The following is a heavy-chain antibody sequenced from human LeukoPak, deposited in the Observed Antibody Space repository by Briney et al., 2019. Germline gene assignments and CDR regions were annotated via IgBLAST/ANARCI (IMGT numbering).Heavy chain of an antibody. D-gene: IGHD2-15*01. Sequence: HPGGSLRLSCAASGFTFSSYTMTWVRQAPGKGLEWVSAISGSGGNTYYADSVKGRFTISRDNSKNTLYLQMNSLRAEDTAVYYCAKGACASGGNCYPIDYWGQGTLVTVSS. CDR2: ISGSGGNT. CDR3: AKGACASGGNCYPIDY. J-gene: IGHJ4*02. CDR1: GFTFSSYT. V-gene: IGHV3-23*01.